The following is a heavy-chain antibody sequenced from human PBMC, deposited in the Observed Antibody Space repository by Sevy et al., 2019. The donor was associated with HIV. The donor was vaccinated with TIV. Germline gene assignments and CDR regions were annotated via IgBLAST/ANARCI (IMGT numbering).Heavy chain of an antibody. J-gene: IGHJ4*02. CDR2: IYYSGST. Sequence: TLSLTCTVSGGSISSYYWSWIRQPPGKGLEWIGYIYYSGSTNYNPSLKSRVTISVDTSKNQFSLKLSSVTAADTAVYYCARRHGDYWGQGTLVTVSS. CDR1: GGSISSYY. V-gene: IGHV4-59*13. CDR3: ARRHGDY.